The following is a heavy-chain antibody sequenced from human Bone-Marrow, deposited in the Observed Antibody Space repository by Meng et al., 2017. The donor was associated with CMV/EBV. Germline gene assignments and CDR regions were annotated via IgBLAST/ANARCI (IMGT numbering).Heavy chain of an antibody. CDR3: ARDLNNYGMDV. D-gene: IGHD2/OR15-2a*01. V-gene: IGHV3-23*01. J-gene: IGHJ6*02. CDR2: ISAGDGST. CDR1: GFTFSSYA. Sequence: GGSLRLSCAASGFTFSSYAMSWVRQAPGKGLEWVSSISAGDGSTYSADSVKGRFTISRDNSKNTVFLQMNSLRVEDTAVYYCARDLNNYGMDVWGQGTTVTVSS.